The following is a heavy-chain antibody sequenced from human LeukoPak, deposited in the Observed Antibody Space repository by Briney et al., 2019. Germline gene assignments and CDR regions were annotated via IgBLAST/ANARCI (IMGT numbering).Heavy chain of an antibody. CDR1: GFTFSSYP. CDR2: ISYDGSHE. CDR3: ARGFDSLGYYIDS. Sequence: PGGSLRLSCAASGFTFSSYPMFWVRQAPGKGLEWVAVISYDGSHEYYADSVKGRLTISRENSKHTPYLQMNSLRPEDTAVYYCARGFDSLGYYIDSWGQGTLVTVSS. D-gene: IGHD3-22*01. J-gene: IGHJ4*02. V-gene: IGHV3-30*04.